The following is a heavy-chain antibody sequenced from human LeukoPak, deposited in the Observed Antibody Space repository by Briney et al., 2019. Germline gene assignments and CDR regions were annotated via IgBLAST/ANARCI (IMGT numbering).Heavy chain of an antibody. Sequence: SETLSLTCAVSGGSISSTNWWSWVRQPPGKGLEWIGEIYHSGSTNYNPSLKSRVTISVDKSKNQFSLKLSSVTAADTAVYYCARDFSGYANFDYWGQGTLVTVSS. J-gene: IGHJ4*02. D-gene: IGHD5-12*01. CDR2: IYHSGST. V-gene: IGHV4-4*02. CDR3: ARDFSGYANFDY. CDR1: GGSISSTNW.